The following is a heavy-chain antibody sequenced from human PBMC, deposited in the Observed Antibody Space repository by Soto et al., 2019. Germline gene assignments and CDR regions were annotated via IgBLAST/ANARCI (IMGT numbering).Heavy chain of an antibody. CDR2: IIPIFGTA. J-gene: IGHJ4*02. D-gene: IGHD3-3*01. CDR1: GGTFSSYA. CDR3: ARGTNFGVVITPFDY. V-gene: IGHV1-69*01. Sequence: QVQLVQSGAEVKKPGSSVRVSCKASGGTFSSYAISWVRQAPGQGLEWMGGIIPIFGTANYAQKFQGRVTITADESTSTAYMELSSLRSEATAVYYCARGTNFGVVITPFDYWGQGTLVNVSS.